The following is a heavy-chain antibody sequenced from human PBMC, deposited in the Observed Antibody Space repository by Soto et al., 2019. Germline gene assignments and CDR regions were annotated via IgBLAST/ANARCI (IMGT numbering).Heavy chain of an antibody. CDR3: AKDLTRQLAYWLDP. Sequence: SVKVSCKASGFSFTGYYIHWLRQAPGQGLEWMGWINAHSGGTEYSQKFQGRVTLTRDTSIATAYLTLTSLTSDDTALYYCAKDLTRQLAYWLDPWGQGTQVTVSS. V-gene: IGHV1-2*02. CDR1: GFSFTGYY. J-gene: IGHJ5*02. CDR2: INAHSGGT. D-gene: IGHD6-6*01.